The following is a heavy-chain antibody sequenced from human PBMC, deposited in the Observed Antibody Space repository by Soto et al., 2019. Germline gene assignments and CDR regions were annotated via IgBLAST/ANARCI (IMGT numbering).Heavy chain of an antibody. CDR3: AREEWYFGL. CDR2: IYHSGST. CDR1: GGSISSGGYY. V-gene: IGHV4-31*03. J-gene: IGHJ2*01. Sequence: QVQLQESGPGLVKPSQTLSLTCTVSGGSISSGGYYWSWIRQHPGTGLEWIGYIYHSGSTYYHPSLXXRXTXXVDTAKNPFSLKLSSVTAADTAVYSWAREEWYFGLWGRGTLVAVCS.